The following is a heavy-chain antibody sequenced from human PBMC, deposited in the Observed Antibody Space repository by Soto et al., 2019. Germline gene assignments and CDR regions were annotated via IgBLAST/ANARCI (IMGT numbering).Heavy chain of an antibody. Sequence: HPGGSLRLSCAASGFTFSSYAMHWVRQAPGKGLEWVAVISYDGSNKYYADSVKGRFTISRDNSKNTLYLQMNSLRAEDTAVYYCARGFDPDYGDYGGVFDYWGQGTLVTVSS. V-gene: IGHV3-30-3*01. CDR2: ISYDGSNK. CDR1: GFTFSSYA. CDR3: ARGFDPDYGDYGGVFDY. J-gene: IGHJ4*02. D-gene: IGHD4-17*01.